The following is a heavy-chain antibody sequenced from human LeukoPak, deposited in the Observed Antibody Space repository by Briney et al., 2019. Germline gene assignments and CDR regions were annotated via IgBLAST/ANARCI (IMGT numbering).Heavy chain of an antibody. CDR2: IYSGGGA. J-gene: IGHJ5*02. CDR1: GVTVTIDY. Sequence: GGSLRLSCAASGVTVTIDYMSWGRQAPGKGLEWVSIIYSGGGAYYADSVKGRFTISRDNSRNTLFLQMNSLRAEDTAMYYCASGLPPNWFAPWGQGTMVTVSS. CDR3: ASGLPPNWFAP. V-gene: IGHV3-66*01. D-gene: IGHD5-18*01.